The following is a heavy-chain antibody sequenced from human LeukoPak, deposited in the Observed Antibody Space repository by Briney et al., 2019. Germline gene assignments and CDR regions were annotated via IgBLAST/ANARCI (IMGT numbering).Heavy chain of an antibody. CDR2: IYYSGST. CDR3: ARRVMIVAINDAFDI. CDR1: GGSISSYY. D-gene: IGHD3-22*01. J-gene: IGHJ3*02. Sequence: PSETLSLTCSVSGGSISSYYWSWIRQSPGKGLEWIGYIYYSGSTNYNPSLKSRITISLDTSKNQFSLKLSSVTAADTAVYYCARRVMIVAINDAFDIWGQGTMVTVSS. V-gene: IGHV4-59*08.